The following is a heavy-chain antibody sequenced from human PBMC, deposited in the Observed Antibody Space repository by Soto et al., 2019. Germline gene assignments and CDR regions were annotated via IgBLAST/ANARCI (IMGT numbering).Heavy chain of an antibody. V-gene: IGHV1-69*13. CDR1: GGTFSSYA. J-gene: IGHJ4*02. D-gene: IGHD3-10*01. CDR2: IIPIFGTA. Sequence: SVKVSCKASGGTFSSYAISWVRQAPGQGLEWMGGIIPIFGTANYAQKFQGRVTITADESTSTAYMELSSLRSEDTAVYYCAREARDGFDFDYWGQGTLVTVSS. CDR3: AREARDGFDFDY.